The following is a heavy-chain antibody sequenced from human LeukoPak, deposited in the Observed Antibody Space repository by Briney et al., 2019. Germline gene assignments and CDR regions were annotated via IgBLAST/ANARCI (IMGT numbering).Heavy chain of an antibody. CDR3: AREKGGWLGELFPNSWFDR. V-gene: IGHV4-59*01. Sequence: PSETLSLTCTVSGGSISSYYWSWIRQPPGKGLEWIGYIYYSGSTNYNPSLKSRVTISVDTSKNQFSLKLSSVTAADTAVYYCAREKGGWLGELFPNSWFDRWGQGTLVTVSS. CDR2: IYYSGST. J-gene: IGHJ5*02. D-gene: IGHD3-10*01. CDR1: GGSISSYY.